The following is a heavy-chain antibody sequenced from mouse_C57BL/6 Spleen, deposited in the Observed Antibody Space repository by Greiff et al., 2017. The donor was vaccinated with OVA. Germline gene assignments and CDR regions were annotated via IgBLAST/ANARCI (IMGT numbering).Heavy chain of an antibody. D-gene: IGHD4-1*01. V-gene: IGHV1-15*01. CDR3: TRELTGIFDD. CDR2: IDPETGGT. J-gene: IGHJ2*01. CDR1: GYTFTDYE. Sequence: QVQLQQSGAELVRPGASVTLSCKASGYTFTDYEMHWVKQTPVHGLEWIGAIDPETGGTAYNQKFKGKAILTADKSSSTAYMELRSLTSEDSAVYYCTRELTGIFDDWGQGTTLTVSS.